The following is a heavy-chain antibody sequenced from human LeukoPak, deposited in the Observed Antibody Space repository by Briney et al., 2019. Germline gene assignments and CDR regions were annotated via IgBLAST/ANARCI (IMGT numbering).Heavy chain of an antibody. CDR2: IWYDGSNK. CDR1: GFTFDDYA. D-gene: IGHD3-3*01. CDR3: ARDRNDFWSGFDY. V-gene: IGHV3-33*08. Sequence: GRSLRLSCAASGFTFDDYAMHWVRQAPGKGLEWVAVIWYDGSNKYYADSVKGRFTISRDNSKNTLYLQMNSLRAEDTAVYYCARDRNDFWSGFDYWGQGTLVTVSS. J-gene: IGHJ4*02.